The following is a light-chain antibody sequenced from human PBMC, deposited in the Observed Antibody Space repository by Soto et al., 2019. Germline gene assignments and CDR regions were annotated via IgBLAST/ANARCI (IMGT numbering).Light chain of an antibody. CDR2: GAS. V-gene: IGKV3-15*01. CDR1: QSISNL. Sequence: EIVMTQSPATLSVSPGESATLSCRASQSISNLLAWYQQKPGQAPRLPMYGASTRATGFPDRFSGSGSGTEFTLTISSLHSEDFAVYYCQQYYDWPITFGQGTRLEIK. J-gene: IGKJ5*01. CDR3: QQYYDWPIT.